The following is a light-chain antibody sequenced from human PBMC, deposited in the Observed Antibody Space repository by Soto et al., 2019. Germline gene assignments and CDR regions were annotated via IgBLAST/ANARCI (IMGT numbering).Light chain of an antibody. Sequence: DIQMTQSPSSLSASLGDRVTITFRASQSISSYLNWYQQKPGKAPKLLIYAASNLQSGVPSRFSGSGSGTDFTLTISSLQPEDFATYNCQQSYSTPPTFGQGTKVEIK. CDR3: QQSYSTPPT. CDR2: AAS. J-gene: IGKJ1*01. CDR1: QSISSY. V-gene: IGKV1-39*01.